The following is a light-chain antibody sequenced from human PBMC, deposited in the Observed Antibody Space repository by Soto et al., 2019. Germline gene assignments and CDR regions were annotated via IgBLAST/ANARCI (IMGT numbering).Light chain of an antibody. CDR2: GNS. CDR1: SSNIAAGYD. Sequence: QSVLTQPPSVSGAPGQRVTISCTGSSSNIAAGYDVHWYQQLPGTAPKLLIYGNSNRPSGVPDRFSGSKSGTSASLAITGLHAEDEADYYCQSYDSSLSGPVVFGGGTKLTVL. CDR3: QSYDSSLSGPVV. J-gene: IGLJ2*01. V-gene: IGLV1-40*01.